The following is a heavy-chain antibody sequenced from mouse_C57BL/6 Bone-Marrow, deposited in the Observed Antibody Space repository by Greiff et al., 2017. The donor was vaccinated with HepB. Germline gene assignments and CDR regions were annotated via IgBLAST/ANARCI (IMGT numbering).Heavy chain of an antibody. Sequence: QVQLQQPGAELVKPGASVKLSCKASGYTFTSYWMQWVKQRPGQGLEWIGEIDPSDSYTNYNQKFKGKATLTVDTSSSKAYMQLSSLTSEDSAVYYCAREGYGYDVNFDYWGQGTTLTVSS. V-gene: IGHV1-50*01. D-gene: IGHD2-2*01. CDR2: IDPSDSYT. J-gene: IGHJ2*01. CDR3: AREGYGYDVNFDY. CDR1: GYTFTSYW.